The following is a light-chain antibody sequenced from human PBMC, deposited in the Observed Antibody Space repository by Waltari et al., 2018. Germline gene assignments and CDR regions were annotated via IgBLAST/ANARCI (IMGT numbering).Light chain of an antibody. V-gene: IGKV1-5*03. CDR2: KAS. Sequence: DIQLTQSPSTLSASVGDRFTITCRASQSISKWVAWYQQKPGKAPKLLIYKASTLESGVPSRFSGSGSGTEFTLTSSSLQPDDFATYYCQQYNSYSLLTFGGGTKVEIK. J-gene: IGKJ4*01. CDR3: QQYNSYSLLT. CDR1: QSISKW.